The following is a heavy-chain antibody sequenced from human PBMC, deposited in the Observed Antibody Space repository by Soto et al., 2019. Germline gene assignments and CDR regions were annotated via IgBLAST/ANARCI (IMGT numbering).Heavy chain of an antibody. CDR3: ARARVGASSFDY. CDR2: IYYSGST. J-gene: IGHJ4*02. Sequence: SETLSLTCTVSGGSISSYYWSWIRQPPGKGLEWIGYIYYSGSTNYNPSLKSRVTISVDTSKNQFSLKLSSVTAADTAVYYCARARVGASSFDYWGQGTRVTVSS. D-gene: IGHD1-26*01. CDR1: GGSISSYY. V-gene: IGHV4-59*08.